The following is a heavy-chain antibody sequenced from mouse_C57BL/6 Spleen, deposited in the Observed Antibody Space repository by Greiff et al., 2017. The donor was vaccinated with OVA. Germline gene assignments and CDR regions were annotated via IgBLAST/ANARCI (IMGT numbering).Heavy chain of an antibody. Sequence: VQLQPSGPELVQPGASVKISCKASGYAFSSSWMNWVKQRPGKGLEWIGRIYPGDGDTNYNGKFKGKATLTADKSSSTAYMQLSSLTSEDSAVYFCAREGDVAWFAYWGQGTLVTVSA. J-gene: IGHJ3*01. CDR1: GYAFSSSW. CDR2: IYPGDGDT. CDR3: AREGDVAWFAY. D-gene: IGHD3-3*01. V-gene: IGHV1-82*01.